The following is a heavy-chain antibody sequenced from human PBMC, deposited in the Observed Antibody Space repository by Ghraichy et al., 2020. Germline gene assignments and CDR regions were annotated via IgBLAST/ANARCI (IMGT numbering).Heavy chain of an antibody. CDR2: IKSKTDGGTT. Sequence: GGSLRLSCAASGFTFSNAWMSWVRQAPGKGLEWVGRIKSKTDGGTTDYAAPVKGRFNISRDDSKNTLYLQMNSLKTEDTAVYYCTTDRGGYYDSSGYYYFGDIWYFDLWGRGTLVTVSS. D-gene: IGHD3-22*01. J-gene: IGHJ2*01. CDR1: GFTFSNAW. V-gene: IGHV3-15*01. CDR3: TTDRGGYYDSSGYYYFGDIWYFDL.